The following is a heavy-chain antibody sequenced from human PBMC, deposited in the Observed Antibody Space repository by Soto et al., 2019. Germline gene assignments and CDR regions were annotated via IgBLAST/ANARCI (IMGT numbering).Heavy chain of an antibody. Sequence: GGSLRLSCAASGFTFSSYSMNWVRQAPGKGLEWVSSISSSSSYIYYADSVKGRFTISRDNAKNSLYLQMNSLRAEDTAVYYCASAIDIVVVPAAMIDYWGQGTLVTVSS. CDR1: GFTFSSYS. J-gene: IGHJ4*02. CDR2: ISSSSSYI. CDR3: ASAIDIVVVPAAMIDY. V-gene: IGHV3-21*01. D-gene: IGHD2-2*01.